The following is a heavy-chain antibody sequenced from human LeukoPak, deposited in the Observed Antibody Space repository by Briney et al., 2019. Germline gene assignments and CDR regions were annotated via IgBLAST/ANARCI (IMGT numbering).Heavy chain of an antibody. V-gene: IGHV4-59*01. CDR2: IYYSGST. CDR3: ARDSDSSGPTSLDAFDI. Sequence: SETLSLTCTVSGGSISSYYWSWIRQPPGKGLEWIGYIYYSGSTNYNPSLKSRVTISVDTSKNQFPLKLSSVTAADTAVYYCARDSDSSGPTSLDAFDIWGQGTMVTVSS. CDR1: GGSISSYY. D-gene: IGHD3-22*01. J-gene: IGHJ3*02.